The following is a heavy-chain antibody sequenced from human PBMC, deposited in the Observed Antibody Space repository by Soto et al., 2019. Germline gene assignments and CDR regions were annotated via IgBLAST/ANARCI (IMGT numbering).Heavy chain of an antibody. J-gene: IGHJ5*02. CDR1: GGSFSGYY. CDR3: ASRLRYCSSTSCYPGYGANWFDP. V-gene: IGHV4-34*01. Sequence: SETLSLTCAVYGGSFSGYYWSWIRQPPGKGLEWIGEINHSGSTNYNPSLKSRVTISVDTSKNQFSLKLSSVTAADTAVYYCASRLRYCSSTSCYPGYGANWFDPWGQGTLVTVSS. CDR2: INHSGST. D-gene: IGHD2-2*01.